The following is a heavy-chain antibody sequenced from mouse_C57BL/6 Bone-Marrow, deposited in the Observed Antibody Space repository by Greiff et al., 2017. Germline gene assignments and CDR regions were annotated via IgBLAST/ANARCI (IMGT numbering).Heavy chain of an antibody. D-gene: IGHD2-1*01. Sequence: VQLKQPGAELVRPGSSVKLCKASGYTFTSYWMLWVKQRPIQGLEWIGNIDPSDSETHYNQKFKDKATLIVDKSSSTAYMQLSSLTSEDSAVYYCARSGGNHYFDYWGQGTTLTVSS. J-gene: IGHJ2*01. V-gene: IGHV1-52*01. CDR2: IDPSDSET. CDR1: GYTFTSYW. CDR3: ARSGGNHYFDY.